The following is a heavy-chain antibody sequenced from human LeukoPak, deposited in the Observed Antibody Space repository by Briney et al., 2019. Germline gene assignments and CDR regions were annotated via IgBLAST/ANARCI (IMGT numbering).Heavy chain of an antibody. Sequence: ASVKVSCKASGYTFTSYGISWVRQAPGQGLEWMGWISAYNGNTNYAQKLQGRVTMTTDTSTSTAYMELRSVRSDDTAVYYCARHDYGDYENYYYGMDVWGQGTTVTVSS. CDR1: GYTFTSYG. D-gene: IGHD4-17*01. CDR3: ARHDYGDYENYYYGMDV. V-gene: IGHV1-18*01. CDR2: ISAYNGNT. J-gene: IGHJ6*02.